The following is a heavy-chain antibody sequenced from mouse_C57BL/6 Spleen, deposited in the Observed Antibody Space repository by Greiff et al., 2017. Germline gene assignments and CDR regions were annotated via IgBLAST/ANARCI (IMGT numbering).Heavy chain of an antibody. CDR2: IDPSDSYT. CDR1: GYTFTSYW. Sequence: QVQLQQPGAELVKPGASVKLSCKASGYTFTSYWMQWVKQRPGQGLEWIGEIDPSDSYTNYNQKFKGKATLTVDTSSSTAYMQLSSLTSEDSAVYYCARHYGHYYAMDYWGQGTSVTVSS. J-gene: IGHJ4*01. CDR3: ARHYGHYYAMDY. V-gene: IGHV1-50*01. D-gene: IGHD1-2*01.